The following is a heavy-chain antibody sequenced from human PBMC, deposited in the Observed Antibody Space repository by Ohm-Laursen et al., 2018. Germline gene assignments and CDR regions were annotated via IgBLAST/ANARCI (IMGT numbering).Heavy chain of an antibody. Sequence: GTLSLTCTVSGGSISRYYWSWIRQPPGKGLEWIGYIYHSGSTNYNPSLKSRVTISVDTSKNQFSLKLSSVTAADTAMYYCARDHGWDYGDMDRDSMDVWGQGTTVTVSS. J-gene: IGHJ6*02. CDR3: ARDHGWDYGDMDRDSMDV. CDR2: IYHSGST. CDR1: GGSISRYY. D-gene: IGHD4-17*01. V-gene: IGHV4-59*01.